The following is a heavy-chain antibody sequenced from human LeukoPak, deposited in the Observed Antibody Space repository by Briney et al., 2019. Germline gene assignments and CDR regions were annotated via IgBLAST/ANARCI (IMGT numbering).Heavy chain of an antibody. CDR2: ISGSGGST. D-gene: IGHD6-19*01. CDR3: AKSRIPSSGWNGEFDP. CDR1: GFTFSSYA. J-gene: IGHJ5*02. V-gene: IGHV3-23*01. Sequence: GGSLTLSCAASGFTFSSYAMSWVRQAPGKGLEWVSAISGSGGSTYYADSVKGRFTISRDNSKNTLYLQMNSLRAEDTAVYYCAKSRIPSSGWNGEFDPWGQGTLVTVSS.